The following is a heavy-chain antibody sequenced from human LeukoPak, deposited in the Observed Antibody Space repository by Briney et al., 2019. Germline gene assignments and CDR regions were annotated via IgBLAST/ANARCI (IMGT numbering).Heavy chain of an antibody. CDR2: IYYSGST. J-gene: IGHJ5*02. CDR1: GGSISSYY. V-gene: IGHV4-59*01. D-gene: IGHD6-19*01. Sequence: SETLSLTCTVSGGSISSYYWSWIRQPPGKGLEWIGYIYYSGSTNYNPSPKSRVTISVDTSKNQFSLKLSSVTAADTAVYYCASTSGWYGWFDPWGQGTLVTVSS. CDR3: ASTSGWYGWFDP.